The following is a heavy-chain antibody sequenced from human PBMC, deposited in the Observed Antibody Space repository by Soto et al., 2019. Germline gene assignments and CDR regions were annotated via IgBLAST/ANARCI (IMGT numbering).Heavy chain of an antibody. CDR1: GGSISSYY. CDR2: IYYSGST. V-gene: IGHV4-39*01. CDR3: ARLAYYYDSSGYDPSVDY. J-gene: IGHJ4*02. D-gene: IGHD3-22*01. Sequence: SETLSLTCAVSGGSISSYYWGWIRQPPGKGLEWIGSIYYSGSTYYNPSLKSRVTISVDTSKNQFSLKLSSVTAADTAVYYCARLAYYYDSSGYDPSVDYWGQGTLVTVSS.